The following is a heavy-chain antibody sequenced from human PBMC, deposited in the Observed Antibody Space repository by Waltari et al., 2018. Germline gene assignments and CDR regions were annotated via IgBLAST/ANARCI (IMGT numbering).Heavy chain of an antibody. CDR3: AAESNSIAARRHYYYGMDV. CDR2: IVVGSGNT. Sequence: QMQLVQSGPEVKKPGTSVKVSCKASGFTFTSSALPWVRQARGQRLEWIGWIVVGSGNTNYAQKFQERVTITRDMSTSTAYMELSSLRSEDTAVYYCAAESNSIAARRHYYYGMDVWGQGTTVTVSS. J-gene: IGHJ6*02. D-gene: IGHD6-6*01. CDR1: GFTFTSSA. V-gene: IGHV1-58*01.